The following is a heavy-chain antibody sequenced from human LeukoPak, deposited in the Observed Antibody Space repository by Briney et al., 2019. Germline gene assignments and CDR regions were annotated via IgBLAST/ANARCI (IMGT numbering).Heavy chain of an antibody. Sequence: ASVKVACKASGYDFTSVGITWVRRAPGQGLEWMGWISPYNGNTRYAQKFQGRVAMTTDTSTTTAYMELRGLRFNDTAVYYCARAGSGSGWYFDYWGQGTLVTVSS. CDR3: ARAGSGSGWYFDY. V-gene: IGHV1-18*01. J-gene: IGHJ4*02. D-gene: IGHD6-19*01. CDR2: ISPYNGNT. CDR1: GYDFTSVG.